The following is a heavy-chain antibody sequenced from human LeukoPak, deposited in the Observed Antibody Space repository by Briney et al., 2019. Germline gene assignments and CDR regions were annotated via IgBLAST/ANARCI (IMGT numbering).Heavy chain of an antibody. Sequence: GGSLRLSCAASGFTFSSYSMNWVRQAPGKGLEWVSSISSSSSYIYYADSVKGRFTISRDNAKNSLYLQMNSLRAEDTAVYYCARDRLLWFGELSNNYYFDYWGQGTLVTVSS. CDR3: ARDRLLWFGELSNNYYFDY. V-gene: IGHV3-21*01. CDR1: GFTFSSYS. CDR2: ISSSSSYI. D-gene: IGHD3-10*01. J-gene: IGHJ4*02.